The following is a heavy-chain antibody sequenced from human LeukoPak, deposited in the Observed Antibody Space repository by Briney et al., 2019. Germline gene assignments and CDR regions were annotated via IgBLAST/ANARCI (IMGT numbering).Heavy chain of an antibody. CDR3: ASPPTVTTFDS. CDR2: ISGSGGNR. V-gene: IGHV3-23*01. CDR1: GFTFSSYA. J-gene: IGHJ4*02. Sequence: GGSLRLSCAASGFTFSSYAMSWVRQAPGKGLEWVSSISGSGGNRYYADSVKGRFTISRDNSKNTLYLQMNSLRADDTAVYYCASPPTVTTFDSWGQGTLVTVSS. D-gene: IGHD4-11*01.